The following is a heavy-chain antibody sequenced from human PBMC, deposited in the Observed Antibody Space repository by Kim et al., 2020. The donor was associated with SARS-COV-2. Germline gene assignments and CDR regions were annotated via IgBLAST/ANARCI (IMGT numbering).Heavy chain of an antibody. D-gene: IGHD4-17*01. J-gene: IGHJ4*02. CDR2: M. CDR3: ARDSSTTPGDY. V-gene: IGHV3-48*02. Sequence: MYYEDAVKGRFAISRDNAKNSLYLQMNSLRDEDTAVYYCARDSSTTPGDYWGQGTLVTVSS.